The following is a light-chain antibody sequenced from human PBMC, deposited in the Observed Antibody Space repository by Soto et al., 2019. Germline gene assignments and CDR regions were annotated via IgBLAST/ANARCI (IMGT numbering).Light chain of an antibody. CDR1: SSDFGDYHY. CDR2: DVI. Sequence: QSVLTQPPSASGSPGQSVTISCTGSSSDFGDYHYVSWYQQYPGKAPKLMIYDVIKRPSGVPDRFSGSKSGNTASLTVSGLQGEDGADYYWSLYGGNSNVLFGGGTMLTVL. CDR3: SLYGGNSNVL. V-gene: IGLV2-8*01. J-gene: IGLJ2*01.